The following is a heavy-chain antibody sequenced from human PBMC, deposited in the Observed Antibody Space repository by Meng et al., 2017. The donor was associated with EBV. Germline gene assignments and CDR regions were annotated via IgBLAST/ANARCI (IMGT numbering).Heavy chain of an antibody. CDR2: FLPTLGAP. CDR3: ASESGRGYTPDY. Sequence: QVQLGPSEADVKKPRSSVKASCKTSGGPFRNYAISWVRQAPGQGLEWLGGFLPTLGAPNYAQKFHGRVSITADESTSTHYMDLSSLRSEDTAVYYCASESGRGYTPDYWGQGTLVTVSS. V-gene: IGHV1-69*01. D-gene: IGHD3-10*01. J-gene: IGHJ4*02. CDR1: GGPFRNYA.